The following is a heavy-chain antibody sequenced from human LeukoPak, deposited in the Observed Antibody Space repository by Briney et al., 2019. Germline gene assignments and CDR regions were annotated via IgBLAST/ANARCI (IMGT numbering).Heavy chain of an antibody. CDR3: ARENSGSYREFDY. V-gene: IGHV4-4*07. Sequence: SETLSLTCTVSGGSISSYYWSWIRQPAGKELEWIGRIYTSGSTNYNASLESRVSMSVDTSKNQFSLKLSSVTAAATAVFYCARENSGSYREFDYWGQGTLVTVSS. J-gene: IGHJ4*02. CDR2: IYTSGST. CDR1: GGSISSYY. D-gene: IGHD1-26*01.